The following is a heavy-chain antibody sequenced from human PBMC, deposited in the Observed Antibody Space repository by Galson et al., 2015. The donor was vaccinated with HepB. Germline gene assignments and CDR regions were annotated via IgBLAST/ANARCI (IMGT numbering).Heavy chain of an antibody. D-gene: IGHD6-19*01. CDR1: GGTFSSYA. CDR2: IIPIFGTA. Sequence: SCKASGGTFSSYAISWVRQAPGQGLEWMGGIIPIFGTANYAQKFQGRVTITADESTSTAYMELSSLRSEDTAVYYCAREAVAGTDGYFDLWGRGTLVTVSS. CDR3: AREAVAGTDGYFDL. V-gene: IGHV1-69*01. J-gene: IGHJ2*01.